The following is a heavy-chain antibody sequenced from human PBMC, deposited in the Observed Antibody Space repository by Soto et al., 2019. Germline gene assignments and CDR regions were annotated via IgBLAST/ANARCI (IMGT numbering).Heavy chain of an antibody. D-gene: IGHD6-19*01. Sequence: QLQLQESGPGLVKPSETLSLTCTVSGGSISSSSYYWGWIRQPPGKGLEWIGSIYYSGSTYYNPSLKSRVTISVDTSKNQFSLKLSSVTAADTAVYYCARIVGQQWPGGGAFDIWGQGTMVTVSS. CDR2: IYYSGST. J-gene: IGHJ3*02. CDR3: ARIVGQQWPGGGAFDI. V-gene: IGHV4-39*01. CDR1: GGSISSSSYY.